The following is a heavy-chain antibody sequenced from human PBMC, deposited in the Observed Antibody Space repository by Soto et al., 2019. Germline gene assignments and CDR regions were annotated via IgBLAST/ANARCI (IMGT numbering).Heavy chain of an antibody. CDR3: ARRNSYSSVTFDY. V-gene: IGHV1-18*01. J-gene: IGHJ4*02. D-gene: IGHD3-10*01. Sequence: QVQLVQSGAEVKKPGASVKVSCKASGYTFSSYPITWVRQAPGQGLEWVGFISFYNGNTNYAQKFQGRVAMTTDTSTRSVYMDLRRRQADDTAVYYCARRNSYSSVTFDYWGQGTLVTVSS. CDR2: ISFYNGNT. CDR1: GYTFSSYP.